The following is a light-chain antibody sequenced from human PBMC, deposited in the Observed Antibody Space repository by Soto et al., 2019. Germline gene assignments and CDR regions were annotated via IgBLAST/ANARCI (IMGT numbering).Light chain of an antibody. J-gene: IGLJ3*02. V-gene: IGLV1-47*01. CDR3: AAWDDSLSGLWV. CDR1: SSNIGSNY. Sequence: QPVLTQPPSASGTPGQRVTISCSGSSSNIGSNYVYWYQQLPGTAPKLLIYRNNQRPSGVPDRFSGSKSGTSASLAISGLRSEDEADYYCAAWDDSLSGLWVFGGGTKLTV. CDR2: RNN.